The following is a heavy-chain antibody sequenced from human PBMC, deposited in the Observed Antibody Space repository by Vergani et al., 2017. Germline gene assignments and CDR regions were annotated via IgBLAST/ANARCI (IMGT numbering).Heavy chain of an antibody. D-gene: IGHD7-27*01. CDR1: GGSFSGYY. CDR3: ARGPAPRHAGALYYYYYMDV. Sequence: QVQLQQWGAGLLKPSETLSLTCAVYGGSFSGYYWSWIRQPPGKGLEWIGEINHSGSTNYNPSLKSRVTISVDTSKNQFSLKLSSVTAADTAVYYCARGPAPRHAGALYYYYYMDVWGKGTTVTVSS. CDR2: INHSGST. J-gene: IGHJ6*03. V-gene: IGHV4-34*01.